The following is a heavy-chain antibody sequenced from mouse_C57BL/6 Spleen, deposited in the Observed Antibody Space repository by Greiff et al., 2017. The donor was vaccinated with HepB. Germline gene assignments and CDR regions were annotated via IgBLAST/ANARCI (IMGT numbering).Heavy chain of an antibody. D-gene: IGHD1-1*01. Sequence: EVKLMESGGGLVKPGGSLKLSCAASGFTFSDYGMHWVRQAPEKGLEWVAYISSGSSTIYYADTVKGRFTISRDNAKNTLFLQMTSLRSEDTAMYYCARVITTVVGTDYWGQGTTLTVSS. CDR3: ARVITTVVGTDY. CDR2: ISSGSSTI. J-gene: IGHJ2*01. CDR1: GFTFSDYG. V-gene: IGHV5-17*01.